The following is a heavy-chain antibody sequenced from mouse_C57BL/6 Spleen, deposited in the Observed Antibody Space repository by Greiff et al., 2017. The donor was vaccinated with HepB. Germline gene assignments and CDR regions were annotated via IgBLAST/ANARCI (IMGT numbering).Heavy chain of an antibody. V-gene: IGHV1-81*01. CDR1: GYTFTSYG. D-gene: IGHD2-5*01. J-gene: IGHJ4*01. CDR2: IYPRSGNT. Sequence: VKLMESGAELARPGASVKLSCKASGYTFTSYGISWVKQRTGQGLEWIGEIYPRSGNTYYNEKFKGKATLTADKSSSTAYMELRSLTSEDSAVYFCARNGYSNRAMDYWGQGTSVTVSS. CDR3: ARNGYSNRAMDY.